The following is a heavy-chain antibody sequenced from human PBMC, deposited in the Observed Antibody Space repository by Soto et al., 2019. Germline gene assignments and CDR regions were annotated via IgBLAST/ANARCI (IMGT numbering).Heavy chain of an antibody. Sequence: SETLSLTCAVYGGSFSGYYWSWIRQPPGKGLEWIGEINHSGSTNYNPSLKSRVTISVDTSKNQFSLKLSSVTAADTAVYYCARVPYGDYLYYYYGMDVWGQGTTVTVSS. J-gene: IGHJ6*02. CDR3: ARVPYGDYLYYYYGMDV. D-gene: IGHD4-17*01. CDR2: INHSGST. CDR1: GGSFSGYY. V-gene: IGHV4-34*01.